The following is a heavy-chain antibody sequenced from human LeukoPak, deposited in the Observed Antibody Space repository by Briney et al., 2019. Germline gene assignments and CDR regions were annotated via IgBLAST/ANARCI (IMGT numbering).Heavy chain of an antibody. Sequence: PGGSLRLSCAASGFTFRNSAMSWVRQAPGKGLEWVSTFTGGDGSAYYADSVKGRFTISRDNSKNTLYLQMNSLRAEDTAVYYCVRDNPRQQGFAYWGQGTLVTVSS. V-gene: IGHV3-23*01. CDR1: GFTFRNSA. CDR2: FTGGDGSA. J-gene: IGHJ4*02. CDR3: VRDNPRQQGFAY. D-gene: IGHD6-13*01.